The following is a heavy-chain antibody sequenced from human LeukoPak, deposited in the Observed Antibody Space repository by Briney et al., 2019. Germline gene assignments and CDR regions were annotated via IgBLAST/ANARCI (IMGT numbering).Heavy chain of an antibody. CDR3: AGRYCSGGSCYRTTTEGSFDY. Sequence: SETLSLTCTVSGGSISSSSYYWGWIRQPPGKGLEWIGSIYYSGSTYYNPSLKSRVTISVDTSKNQFSLKLSSVTAADTAVYYCAGRYCSGGSCYRTTTEGSFDYWGQGTLVTVSS. CDR1: GGSISSSSYY. V-gene: IGHV4-39*01. J-gene: IGHJ4*02. CDR2: IYYSGST. D-gene: IGHD2-15*01.